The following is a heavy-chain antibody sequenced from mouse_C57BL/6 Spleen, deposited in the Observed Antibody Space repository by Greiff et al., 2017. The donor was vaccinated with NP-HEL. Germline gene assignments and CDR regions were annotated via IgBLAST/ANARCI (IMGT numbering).Heavy chain of an antibody. CDR2: INPYNGDT. CDR1: GYSFTGYF. CDR3: ARWYYDYDGSNYAMDY. D-gene: IGHD2-4*01. V-gene: IGHV1-37*01. Sequence: EVKLVESGPELVKPGASVKISCKASGYSFTGYFMNWVKQSHGKSLEWIGRINPYNGDTFYNQKFKGKATLTVDKSSSTAHMELLSLTSEDFAVYYCARWYYDYDGSNYAMDYWGQGTSVTVSS. J-gene: IGHJ4*01.